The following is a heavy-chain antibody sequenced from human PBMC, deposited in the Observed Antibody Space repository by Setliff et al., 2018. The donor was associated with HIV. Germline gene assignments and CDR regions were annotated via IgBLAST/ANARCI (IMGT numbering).Heavy chain of an antibody. D-gene: IGHD3-10*01. V-gene: IGHV1-69*13. CDR3: ATGPSPPFHYGSGKDGSYFHS. Sequence: SVKVSCKTSGGSSSDSVIGWVRQAPRQSLEWMGGVNPRSEAADRSQKFLARVTIGADASTKTAYMEWRRLRYDDTAIYYWATGPSPPFHYGSGKDGSYFHSGGQGTLVTVSP. J-gene: IGHJ4*02. CDR1: GGSSSDSV. CDR2: VNPRSEAA.